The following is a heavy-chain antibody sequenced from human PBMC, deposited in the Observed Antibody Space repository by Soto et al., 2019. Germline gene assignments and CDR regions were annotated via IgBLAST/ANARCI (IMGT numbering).Heavy chain of an antibody. V-gene: IGHV3-9*01. D-gene: IGHD3-10*01. CDR2: ISWNSGSI. CDR3: AKDTEELYAFDI. CDR1: GFTFDDYA. Sequence: GGSLRLSCAASGFTFDDYAMHWVRQAPGKGLEWVSGISWNSGSIGYADSVKGRFTISRDNAKNSLYLQMNSLRAEDTALYYCAKDTEELYAFDIWGQGTMVTVSS. J-gene: IGHJ3*02.